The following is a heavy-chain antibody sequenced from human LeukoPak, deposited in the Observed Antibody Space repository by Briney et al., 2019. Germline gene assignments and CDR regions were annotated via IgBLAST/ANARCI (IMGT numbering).Heavy chain of an antibody. CDR2: IYSGGST. J-gene: IGHJ6*03. CDR1: GLTVSSNY. V-gene: IGHV3-53*01. Sequence: GGSLRLSCAASGLTVSSNYMSWVRQAPGKGLEWVSVIYSGGSTYYADSVKGRFTISRDNSKNTLYLQMNGLRAEDTAVYYCARDYYSSGNYYMDVWGKGTTVTVSS. CDR3: ARDYYSSGNYYMDV. D-gene: IGHD3-10*01.